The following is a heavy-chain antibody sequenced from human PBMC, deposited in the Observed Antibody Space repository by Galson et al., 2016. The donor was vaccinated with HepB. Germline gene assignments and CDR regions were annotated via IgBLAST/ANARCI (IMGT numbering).Heavy chain of an antibody. CDR1: GFTFSFYD. V-gene: IGHV3-13*04. CDR3: ARGKSLWTTPWNYGLDV. Sequence: SLRLSCAASGFTFSFYDMPWVRPVTGKGLQWCSAIGTAPGDTYYSTSVKGRFTISRENAKNSLFLHMSSLRAGDTAVYYCARGKSLWTTPWNYGLDVWGKGTTVTVSS. J-gene: IGHJ6*04. CDR2: IGTAPGDT. D-gene: IGHD3-10*01.